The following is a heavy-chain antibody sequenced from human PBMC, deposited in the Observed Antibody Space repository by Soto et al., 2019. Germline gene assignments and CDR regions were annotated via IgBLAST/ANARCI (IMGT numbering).Heavy chain of an antibody. Sequence: QLQLQESGPGLVKPSETLSLTCTVSGGSISSRSYYWGWIRQPPGKGLEWIGSIFYTGSTYYNPSLTSRVTXXVXTXXNHFSLKLSSVTAADTAVYYCARKHSSSWDNWFDPWGQGTLVTVSS. CDR3: ARKHSSSWDNWFDP. CDR2: IFYTGST. V-gene: IGHV4-39*02. J-gene: IGHJ5*02. CDR1: GGSISSRSYY. D-gene: IGHD6-13*01.